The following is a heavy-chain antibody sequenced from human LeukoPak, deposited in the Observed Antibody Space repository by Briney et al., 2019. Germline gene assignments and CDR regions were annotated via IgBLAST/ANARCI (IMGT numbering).Heavy chain of an antibody. V-gene: IGHV4-4*07. Sequence: SETLSLTCTVSGGSISSYYWSWIRQPAGKGLEWIGRIYTSGSTTYNPSLKSRVTISVDTSKNQFSLKLSSVTAADTAVYYCARAAILWFGEPYFDYWGQGTLVTVSS. J-gene: IGHJ4*02. CDR1: GGSISSYY. D-gene: IGHD3-10*01. CDR3: ARAAILWFGEPYFDY. CDR2: IYTSGST.